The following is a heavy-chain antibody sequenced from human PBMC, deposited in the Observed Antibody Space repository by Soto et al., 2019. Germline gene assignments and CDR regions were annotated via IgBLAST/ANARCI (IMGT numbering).Heavy chain of an antibody. CDR1: GFTFSTYA. CDR2: ISASGDTT. Sequence: HPGGSLRLSCAASGFTFSTYAMSWVRQVPGKGLEWVSGISASGDTTDYADSVKGRFTISRDNSKNTLFLQMKSLRAEDTALYHCAKDRFGDYYFDYWGQGTLVTVSS. V-gene: IGHV3-23*01. D-gene: IGHD4-17*01. J-gene: IGHJ4*02. CDR3: AKDRFGDYYFDY.